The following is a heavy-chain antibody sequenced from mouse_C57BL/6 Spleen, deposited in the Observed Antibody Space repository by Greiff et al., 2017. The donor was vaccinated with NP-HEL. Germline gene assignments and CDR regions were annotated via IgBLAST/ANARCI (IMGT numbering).Heavy chain of an antibody. V-gene: IGHV2-5*01. CDR1: GFSLTSYG. Sequence: QVQLKESGPGLVQPSQSLSITCTVSGFSLTSYGVHWVRQSPGKGLEWLGVIWRGGSTDYNAAFMSRLNITKDNSKSQVFFKMNSLQADDTAIYYCAKNYYGSSYYAMDYWGQGTSVTVSS. D-gene: IGHD1-1*01. CDR2: IWRGGST. J-gene: IGHJ4*01. CDR3: AKNYYGSSYYAMDY.